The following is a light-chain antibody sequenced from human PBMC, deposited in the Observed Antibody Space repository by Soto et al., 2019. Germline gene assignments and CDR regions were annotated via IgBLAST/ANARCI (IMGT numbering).Light chain of an antibody. Sequence: QSALTHPASVSGSPGQSITISCTGTSSDVGGYNYVSWYQQHPGKAPKLMIYDVSNRPSGVSNRFSGSKSGNTASLTISGLQAEDEADYYCSSYTSSRVFGGGTKLTVL. V-gene: IGLV2-14*01. CDR1: SSDVGGYNY. CDR3: SSYTSSRV. J-gene: IGLJ2*01. CDR2: DVS.